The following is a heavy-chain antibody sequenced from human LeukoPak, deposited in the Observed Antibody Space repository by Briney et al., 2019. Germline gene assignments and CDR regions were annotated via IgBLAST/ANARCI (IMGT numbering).Heavy chain of an antibody. D-gene: IGHD6-19*01. Sequence: SSETLSLTCTVSGGSISSSSYYWGWIRQPPGKGLEWIGSIYYSGSTYYNPSLKSRVTISVDTSKNQFSLKLSSVTAADTAVYYCARRRLSGWYWGQGTLVTVSS. CDR3: ARRRLSGWY. V-gene: IGHV4-39*01. J-gene: IGHJ4*02. CDR1: GGSISSSSYY. CDR2: IYYSGST.